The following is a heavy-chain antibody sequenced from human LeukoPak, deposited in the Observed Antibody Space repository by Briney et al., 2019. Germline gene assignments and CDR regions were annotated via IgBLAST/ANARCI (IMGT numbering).Heavy chain of an antibody. CDR2: IYSGGST. CDR3: ARDRGYLPV. D-gene: IGHD2-15*01. J-gene: IGHJ4*02. V-gene: IGHV3-53*01. CDR1: GFTFSSYS. Sequence: GGSLRLSCAASGFTFSSYSMNWVRQAPGKGLEWVSVIYSGGSTYYADSVKGRFTISRDNSKNTLYLQMNSLRAEDTAVYYCARDRGYLPVWGQGTLVTVSS.